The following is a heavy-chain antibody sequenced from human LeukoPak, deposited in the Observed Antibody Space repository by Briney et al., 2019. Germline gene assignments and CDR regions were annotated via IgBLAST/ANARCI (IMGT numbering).Heavy chain of an antibody. V-gene: IGHV3-7*01. D-gene: IGHD3-3*01. CDR1: GFTLSSFW. CDR3: ARDGAIFGVVINYYMDV. CDR2: TDKDGSVT. Sequence: GGSLRLSCAASGFTLSSFWMSWVRQAPGKGLEWVADTDKDGSVTKCADSVKGRFTVSRDNAKNSLFLQMNSLRAEDTAVYYCARDGAIFGVVINYYMDVWGKGTTVTVSS. J-gene: IGHJ6*03.